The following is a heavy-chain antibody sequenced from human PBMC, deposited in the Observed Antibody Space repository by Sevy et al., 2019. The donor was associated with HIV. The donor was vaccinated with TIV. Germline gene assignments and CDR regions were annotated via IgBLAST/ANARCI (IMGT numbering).Heavy chain of an antibody. CDR2: ISGETYYT. CDR3: TSASLLGYCSTTSCYHAFDL. Sequence: GGSLRLSCNASGITFSTSVMNWVRQSPDRGLEWVSSISGETYYTHYADSMRGRFIVSRDNAKNSLFLEMNSLTVEDTAVYYCTSASLLGYCSTTSCYHAFDLWGPGTVVTVSS. D-gene: IGHD2-2*01. V-gene: IGHV3-21*01. J-gene: IGHJ3*01. CDR1: GITFSTSV.